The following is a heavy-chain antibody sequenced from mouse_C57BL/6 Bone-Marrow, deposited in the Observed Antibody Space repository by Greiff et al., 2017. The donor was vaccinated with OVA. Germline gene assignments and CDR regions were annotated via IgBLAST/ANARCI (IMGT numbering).Heavy chain of an antibody. CDR2: IYPGGGYT. CDR3: ARYSYDGYYIWFAY. D-gene: IGHD2-3*01. J-gene: IGHJ3*01. Sequence: QVQLQQSGAELVRPGTSVKLSCKASGYTFTNYWIGWAKQRPGHGLEWIGDIYPGGGYTNYNEQFKGKATLTADKSSSTAYMQFSSLTSEDSAIYEFARYSYDGYYIWFAYWGQGTLVTVSA. CDR1: GYTFTNYW. V-gene: IGHV1-63*01.